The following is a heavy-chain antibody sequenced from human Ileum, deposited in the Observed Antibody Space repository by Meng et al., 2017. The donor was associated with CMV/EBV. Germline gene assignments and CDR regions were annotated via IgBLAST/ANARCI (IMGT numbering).Heavy chain of an antibody. V-gene: IGHV3-30-3*01. CDR2: VSNDGATT. CDR3: AGENDYTNYFDS. J-gene: IGHJ4*02. CDR1: GYTIRNYP. D-gene: IGHD4-11*01. Sequence: GESLKISCAASGYTIRNYPIHWVRQAPGEGLEWVAGVSNDGATTYQADSVRGRFTISRDNSKNTVYLQMNSLRREDTAVYFCAGENDYTNYFDSWGRGTLVTVSS.